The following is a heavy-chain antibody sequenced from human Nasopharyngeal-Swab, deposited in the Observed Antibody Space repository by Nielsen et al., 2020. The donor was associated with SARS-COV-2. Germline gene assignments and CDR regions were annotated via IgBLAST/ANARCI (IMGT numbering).Heavy chain of an antibody. D-gene: IGHD3-3*01. Sequence: SETLSLTCTVSGVSISSYYWSWIRQPPGKGLEWIGYIYYSGSTYYNPSRKSRLTISVNTSKNQFSLKLSSVTAADTAVYYCARGSYDFWSGYYEYYYGMDVWGQGTTVTVSS. CDR3: ARGSYDFWSGYYEYYYGMDV. J-gene: IGHJ6*02. CDR1: GVSISSYY. V-gene: IGHV4-59*01. CDR2: IYYSGST.